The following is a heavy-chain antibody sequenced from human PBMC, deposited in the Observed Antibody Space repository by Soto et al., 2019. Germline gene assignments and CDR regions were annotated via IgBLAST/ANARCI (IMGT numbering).Heavy chain of an antibody. J-gene: IGHJ3*02. CDR1: GFTFSSYA. D-gene: IGHD3-22*01. V-gene: IGHV3-23*01. Sequence: VQLLESGGGLVQPGGSLRLSCAASGFTFSSYAMSWVRQAPGKGLEWVSAISGSGGSTYYADSVKGRFTISRDNSKNTLYLQMNSLRAEDTAVYYCAKDLYRGRDDYYDSSGYYFLDAFDIWGQGTMVTVSS. CDR3: AKDLYRGRDDYYDSSGYYFLDAFDI. CDR2: ISGSGGST.